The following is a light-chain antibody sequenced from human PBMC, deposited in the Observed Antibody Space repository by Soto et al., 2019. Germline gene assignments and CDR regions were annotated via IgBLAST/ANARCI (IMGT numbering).Light chain of an antibody. J-gene: IGKJ1*01. CDR3: QQCYSPAWT. Sequence: DIQMTQSPSSLSASVGDRVTITCRASQSISTYLNWYQQKPGKAPEFLIYSASSLQSGVPSWVSGSGSGTYFTLTINSLQPEDFATYYYQQCYSPAWTVGQGTKVDVK. CDR1: QSISTY. V-gene: IGKV1-39*01. CDR2: SAS.